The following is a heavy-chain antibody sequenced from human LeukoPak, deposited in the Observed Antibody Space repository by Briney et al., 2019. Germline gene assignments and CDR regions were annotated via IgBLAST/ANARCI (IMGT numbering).Heavy chain of an antibody. CDR2: VSGRGDGT. CDR3: AKERLGGNYGDYAVEY. Sequence: GGSLRLSCAASGFTFTSYAMSWVRQAPGKGLEWVSSVSGRGDGTYYADSVKGRFTISRDNSKKTLDLHMDSLRAEDTAVYYCAKERLGGNYGDYAVEYWGQGTMVAVSS. J-gene: IGHJ4*02. V-gene: IGHV3-23*01. D-gene: IGHD4-17*01. CDR1: GFTFTSYA.